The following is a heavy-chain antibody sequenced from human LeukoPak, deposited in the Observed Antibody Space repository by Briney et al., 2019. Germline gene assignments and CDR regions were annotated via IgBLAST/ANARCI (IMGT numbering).Heavy chain of an antibody. J-gene: IGHJ3*02. V-gene: IGHV3-53*01. CDR3: ARDVALDGYNHDAFDI. D-gene: IGHD5-24*01. CDR1: GFTVSSNY. Sequence: PGGSLRLSCAASGFTVSSNYMSWVRQAPRKGLEWVSVIYSGGSTYYADSVKGRFTISRDNSKNTLYLQMNSLRAEDTAVYYCARDVALDGYNHDAFDIWGQGTMVTVSS. CDR2: IYSGGST.